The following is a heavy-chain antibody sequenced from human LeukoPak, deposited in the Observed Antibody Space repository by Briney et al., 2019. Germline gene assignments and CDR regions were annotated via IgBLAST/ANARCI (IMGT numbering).Heavy chain of an antibody. Sequence: GGSLRLSCAASGFTFSSYGMSWVRQAPGKGLEWVSAISGSGGSTYYADSVKGRFTISRDNSKNTLYLQMNSLRAEDTAVYYCASAGYSSGWFRFDYWGQGTLVTVSS. J-gene: IGHJ4*02. CDR1: GFTFSSYG. CDR2: ISGSGGST. CDR3: ASAGYSSGWFRFDY. V-gene: IGHV3-23*01. D-gene: IGHD6-19*01.